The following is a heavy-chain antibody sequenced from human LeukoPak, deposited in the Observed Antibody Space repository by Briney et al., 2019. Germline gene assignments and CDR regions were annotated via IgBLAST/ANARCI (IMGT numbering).Heavy chain of an antibody. CDR1: GFTFSNAW. Sequence: GGSLRLSCAASGFTFSNAWMSWVRQAPGKGLEWVGRIKSKTDGGTTDYAAHVKGRFTISRDDSKNTLYLQMNSLKTEDTAVYYCTTEMAFIGYYYYMDVWGKGTTVTVSS. CDR3: TTEMAFIGYYYYMDV. CDR2: IKSKTDGGTT. V-gene: IGHV3-15*01. J-gene: IGHJ6*03. D-gene: IGHD2-15*01.